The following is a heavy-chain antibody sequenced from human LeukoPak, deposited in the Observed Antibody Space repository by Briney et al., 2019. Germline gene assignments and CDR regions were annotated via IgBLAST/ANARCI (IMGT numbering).Heavy chain of an antibody. J-gene: IGHJ4*02. Sequence: PSETLSLTCTVSGGSISSSSYYWGWIRQPPGKGLEWIGSIYYSGSTYYNPSLKSRVTISVDTSKYQFSLKLSSVTAADTAVYYCASPYSNYVGLFDYWGQGTLVTVSS. D-gene: IGHD4-11*01. CDR2: IYYSGST. V-gene: IGHV4-39*01. CDR3: ASPYSNYVGLFDY. CDR1: GGSISSSSYY.